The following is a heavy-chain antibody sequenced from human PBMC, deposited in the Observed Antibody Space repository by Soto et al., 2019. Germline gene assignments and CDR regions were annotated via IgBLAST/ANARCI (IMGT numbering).Heavy chain of an antibody. CDR2: ISPTGGTT. J-gene: IGHJ4*02. CDR3: GRKEVSGPIDY. Sequence: GGSLRLSCSASGFTFSTSPMHWVRQAPGKGLEYVSAISPTGGTTYYADSLKGRFTTSRDNSKSTLYLHMSSLRTEDTAVYYCGRKEVSGPIDYWGQGTLVTVPQ. CDR1: GFTFSTSP. V-gene: IGHV3-64D*06.